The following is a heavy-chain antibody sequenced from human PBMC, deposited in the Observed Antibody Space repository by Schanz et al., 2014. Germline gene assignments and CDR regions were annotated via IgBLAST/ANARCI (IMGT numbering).Heavy chain of an antibody. CDR1: GFSFSGFA. V-gene: IGHV3-30*04. CDR3: ATDYSGGGCHI. D-gene: IGHD6-19*01. CDR2: VSHDGFTK. J-gene: IGHJ3*02. Sequence: QVQLEESGGGVVQPGGSLRLSCVASGFSFSGFAVHWVRQAPGKGLEWVSIVSHDGFTKHYADSVRGRFTLSRDNSKNTVYLQINSLRAEGTALYFCATDYSGGGCHIWGQGTMVTVSS.